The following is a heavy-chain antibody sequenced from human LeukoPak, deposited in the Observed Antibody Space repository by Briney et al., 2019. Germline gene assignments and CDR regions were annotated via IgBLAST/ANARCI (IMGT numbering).Heavy chain of an antibody. CDR3: ARVSLYHYYMDV. Sequence: LSLTCTVSGGAVGNSDYYWVWIRQPPGKGLEWVSYITRSSDVIYYADSVKGRFTVSRDNAKNSRFLQMNSLRAEDMAVYYCARVSLYHYYMDVWGKGTTVTVSS. CDR1: GGAVGNSDYY. J-gene: IGHJ6*03. CDR2: ITRSSDVI. V-gene: IGHV3-11*04.